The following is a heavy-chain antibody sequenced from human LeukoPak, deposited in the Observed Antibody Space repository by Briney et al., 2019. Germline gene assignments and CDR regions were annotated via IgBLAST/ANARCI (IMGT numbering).Heavy chain of an antibody. V-gene: IGHV3-7*01. CDR1: GFTFSNYW. Sequence: GGSLRLSCAASGFTFSNYWMTWVRQAPGKGLERVAHVKPDGSEKSYVDSVKGRFTISRDNAQNSLYLQMNSLRAEDTAVYYCARDRGYYVFDYWGQGTLVTVSS. D-gene: IGHD3-22*01. J-gene: IGHJ4*02. CDR2: VKPDGSEK. CDR3: ARDRGYYVFDY.